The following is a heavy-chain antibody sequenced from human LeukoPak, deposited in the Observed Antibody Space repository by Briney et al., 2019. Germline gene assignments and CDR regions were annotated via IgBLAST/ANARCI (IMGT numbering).Heavy chain of an antibody. D-gene: IGHD1-26*01. CDR3: ARFSGSYYGRAGFDY. Sequence: PSGTLSLTCTVSGGSISSYYWSWIRQPPGKGLEWIGYIYYSGSTNYNPSLKSRVTISVDTSKNQFSLKLSSVTAADTAVYYCARFSGSYYGRAGFDYWGQGTLVTVSS. V-gene: IGHV4-59*01. CDR2: IYYSGST. J-gene: IGHJ4*02. CDR1: GGSISSYY.